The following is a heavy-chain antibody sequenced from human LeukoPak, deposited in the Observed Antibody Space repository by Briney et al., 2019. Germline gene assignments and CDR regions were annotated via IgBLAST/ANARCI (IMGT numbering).Heavy chain of an antibody. V-gene: IGHV3-48*03. Sequence: GGSLRLSCAASGFTFSGYEMNWVRQAPGKGLEWVSYISRSGSIYYADSVKGRFTISRDNAKNSLYLQMNSLRAEDTAVYYCARALPSSWYYFDYWGQGALVTVSS. J-gene: IGHJ4*02. D-gene: IGHD6-13*01. CDR2: ISRSGSI. CDR3: ARALPSSWYYFDY. CDR1: GFTFSGYE.